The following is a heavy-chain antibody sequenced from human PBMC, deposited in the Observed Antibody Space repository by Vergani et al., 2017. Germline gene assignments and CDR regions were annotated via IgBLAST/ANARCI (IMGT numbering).Heavy chain of an antibody. V-gene: IGHV4-61*01. CDR3: ARSRIYYGAGSPDY. J-gene: IGHJ4*02. CDR2: VSFRGDT. CDR1: GGSVSSHSYY. D-gene: IGHD3-10*01. Sequence: QLQLQESGPGLVKPSGTLSLICTVSGGSVSSHSYYWSWIRQPPGKGLEWMGYVSFRGDTLYDPSVKGRMTISLNTSSNQFSLYLTSVTAADTAVYYCARSRIYYGAGSPDYWGQGTLVTVSS.